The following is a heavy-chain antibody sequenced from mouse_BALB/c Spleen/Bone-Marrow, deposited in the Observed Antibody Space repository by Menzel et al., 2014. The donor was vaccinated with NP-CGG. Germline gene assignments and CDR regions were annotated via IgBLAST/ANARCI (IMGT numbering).Heavy chain of an antibody. CDR2: ISYSGST. J-gene: IGHJ4*01. CDR1: GDSITSGY. CDR3: ATGNAMDY. Sequence: EVMLVESGPSLVKPSQPLSLTCSVAGDSITSGYWNWIRKFPGNKLEYMGYISYSGSTYYNPSLKSRISITRDTSKNXYYLQLNSVTTEDTATYYCATGNAMDYWGQGTSVTVSS. V-gene: IGHV3-8*02. D-gene: IGHD4-1*01.